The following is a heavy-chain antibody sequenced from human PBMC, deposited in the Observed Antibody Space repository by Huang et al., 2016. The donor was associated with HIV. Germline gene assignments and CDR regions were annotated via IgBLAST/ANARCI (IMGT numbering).Heavy chain of an antibody. V-gene: IGHV4-59*01. Sequence: QVQLQESGPGLVKPSETLSLTCTVSGGSISSYYWCWIRQPPGKGLEWIGYIFYSGSTNYNPSLSLKLSSVTDADTAVYYCARTFSKQLVGDWGQGTLVTVSS. CDR2: IFYSGST. CDR3: ARTFSKQLVGD. D-gene: IGHD6-6*01. CDR1: GGSISSYY. J-gene: IGHJ4*02.